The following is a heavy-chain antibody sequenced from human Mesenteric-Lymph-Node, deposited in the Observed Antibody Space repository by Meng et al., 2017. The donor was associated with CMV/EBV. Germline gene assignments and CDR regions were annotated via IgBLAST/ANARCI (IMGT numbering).Heavy chain of an antibody. CDR1: SGSCSGYY. Sequence: SETLSLTCAVYSGSCSGYYWSWIRQVPGKGLEWIGEINHSGSTNYNPSLKGRVTMSVDTSKNEFSLRLTSVTAADTAMYYCARGGSIAARSVLWGQGTLVTVSS. J-gene: IGHJ4*02. V-gene: IGHV4-34*01. CDR2: INHSGST. CDR3: ARGGSIAARSVL. D-gene: IGHD6-6*01.